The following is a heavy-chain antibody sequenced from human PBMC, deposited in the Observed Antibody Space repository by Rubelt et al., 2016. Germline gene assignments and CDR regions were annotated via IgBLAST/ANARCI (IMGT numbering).Heavy chain of an antibody. Sequence: DVQLEESGGGLVQPGGSLRLSCAASGFTFSSYGMSWVRQTPGKGLEWVSGISSSGSNTYYPDSVKGRVTISRDNSKNTLYLQMNSLGADDTAVYYCAKDLGYSGSSRFDYWGQGTLVTVSS. CDR2: ISSSGSNT. D-gene: IGHD1-26*01. CDR3: AKDLGYSGSSRFDY. V-gene: IGHV3-23*04. J-gene: IGHJ4*02. CDR1: GFTFSSYG.